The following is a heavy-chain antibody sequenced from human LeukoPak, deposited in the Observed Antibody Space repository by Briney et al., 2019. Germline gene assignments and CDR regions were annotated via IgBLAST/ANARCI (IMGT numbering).Heavy chain of an antibody. D-gene: IGHD1-26*01. CDR2: IYTSGST. V-gene: IGHV4-61*02. CDR1: GDSISSGNYY. J-gene: IGHJ4*02. Sequence: SETLSLTCTVSGDSISSGNYYWTWIRQPAGKGLEWIGRIYTSGSTNYNPSLKSRVTISVDTSKNQFSLKLSSVTAADTAVYYCARRVSSIGGSYPFDYWGQGTLVTVSS. CDR3: ARRVSSIGGSYPFDY.